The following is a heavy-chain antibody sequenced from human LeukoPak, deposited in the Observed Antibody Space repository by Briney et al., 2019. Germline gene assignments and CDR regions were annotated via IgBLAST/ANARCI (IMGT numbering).Heavy chain of an antibody. CDR1: GHSISSNYY. CDR3: ARHLFYYYYYMDV. J-gene: IGHJ6*03. Sequence: SETLSLTCDVSGHSISSNYYWGWIRQSPEKGLEWIGSIYHRGRTYYSPSFESRVTISVDTSKNQLSLKLSSVTATDTAKYYCARHLFYYYYYMDVWGKGTTVTVSS. CDR2: IYHRGRT. V-gene: IGHV4-38-2*01.